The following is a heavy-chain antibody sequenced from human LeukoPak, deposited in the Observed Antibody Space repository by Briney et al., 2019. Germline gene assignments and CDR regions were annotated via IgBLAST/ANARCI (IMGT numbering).Heavy chain of an antibody. V-gene: IGHV4-39*01. D-gene: IGHD3-22*01. CDR3: ARIVESKSYYFDY. Sequence: SETLSLTCIVSGGSISSSSYYWGWIRQPPGKGLEWIGSIYYSGSTYYNPSLKSRVTISVDTSKNQFSLKLSSVTAADTAVYYCARIVESKSYYFDYWGQGTLVTVSS. CDR2: IYYSGST. J-gene: IGHJ4*02. CDR1: GGSISSSSYY.